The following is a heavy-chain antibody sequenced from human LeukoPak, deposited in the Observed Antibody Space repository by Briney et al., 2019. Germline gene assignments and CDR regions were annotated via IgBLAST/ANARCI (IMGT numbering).Heavy chain of an antibody. J-gene: IGHJ4*02. CDR3: AREGRIVGATGDFDY. CDR2: ISYDGSNK. Sequence: PGGSLRLSCAASGFTFSSYGMHWVRQAPGKGLEWVAVISYDGSNKYYADSVKGRFTISRDNSKNTLYLQMNSLRAEDTAVYYCAREGRIVGATGDFDYWGQGTLVTVSS. CDR1: GFTFSSYG. D-gene: IGHD1-26*01. V-gene: IGHV3-30*03.